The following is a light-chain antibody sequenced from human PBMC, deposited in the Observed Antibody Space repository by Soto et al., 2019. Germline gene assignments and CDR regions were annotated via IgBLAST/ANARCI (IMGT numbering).Light chain of an antibody. CDR1: QSISNH. J-gene: IGKJ1*01. CDR2: AAS. CDR3: QQSYSSPPT. V-gene: IGKV1-39*01. Sequence: DIQMYQSPSSLSASVEDRVIITCRASQSISNHLNWYQQKPGKAPKLLIFAASSLQSGVPSRFSGSRSGPDFTLTISSLQPEDFATYYCQQSYSSPPTFGQGTMVDI.